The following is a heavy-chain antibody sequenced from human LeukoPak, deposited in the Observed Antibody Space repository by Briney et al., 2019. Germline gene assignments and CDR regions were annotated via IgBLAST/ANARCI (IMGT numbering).Heavy chain of an antibody. CDR1: GFTFSSTS. J-gene: IGHJ4*02. CDR3: ARDGSGWYGIDY. V-gene: IGHV3-23*01. CDR2: TVGGGDGT. D-gene: IGHD6-19*01. Sequence: GGSLRLSCAASGFTFSSTSMSWVRQAPGKGLEWVAVTVGGGDGTYYADSVKGRFTISRDNAKNSLYLQMNSLRAEDTAVYYCARDGSGWYGIDYWGQGTLVTVSS.